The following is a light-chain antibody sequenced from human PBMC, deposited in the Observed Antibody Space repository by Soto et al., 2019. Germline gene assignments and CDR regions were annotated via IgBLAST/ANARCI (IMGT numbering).Light chain of an antibody. CDR3: QQYGSSPWT. J-gene: IGKJ1*01. Sequence: EIVLTKSPGTLSLSPGERVTLSCRASQSVSSTYLAWYQQKPGQAPRLLIYGASSRAAGIPDRFTGSGSGTDFTLTINRLEPDDFAVYYFQQYGSSPWTFGQRTKVESK. V-gene: IGKV3-20*01. CDR1: QSVSSTY. CDR2: GAS.